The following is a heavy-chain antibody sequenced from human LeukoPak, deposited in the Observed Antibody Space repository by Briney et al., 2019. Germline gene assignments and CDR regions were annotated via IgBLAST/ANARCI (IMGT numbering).Heavy chain of an antibody. CDR3: ARGRYSGSYIDY. CDR2: ISANNTNT. CDR1: GYTFTNYG. J-gene: IGHJ4*02. D-gene: IGHD1-26*01. Sequence: ASVKVSCKASGYTFTNYGITWVRQAPGQGLEWMGWISANNTNTNYAQKLQDRVTMTTDTSTSTAYMKLRSLRSDDTAVYYCARGRYSGSYIDYWGQGTLVTVSS. V-gene: IGHV1-18*01.